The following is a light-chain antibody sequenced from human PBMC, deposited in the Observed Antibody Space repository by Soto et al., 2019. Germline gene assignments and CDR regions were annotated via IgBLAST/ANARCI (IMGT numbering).Light chain of an antibody. J-gene: IGKJ1*01. CDR1: QGIRND. CDR2: AAS. V-gene: IGKV1-6*01. CDR3: LQDYNYPQT. Sequence: IQRPQSHSTLSGSLGDRVTITCRASQGIRNDLGWYQQKPGKAPKLRIYAASSLQSGVPSRFSGSGSGTDFTLTISSLQPEDFATYYCLQDYNYPQTFGQGTKVDNK.